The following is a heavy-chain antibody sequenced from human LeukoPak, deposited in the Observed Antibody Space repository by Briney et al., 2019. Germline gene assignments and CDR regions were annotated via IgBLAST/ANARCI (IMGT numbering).Heavy chain of an antibody. V-gene: IGHV4-61*02. D-gene: IGHD5-24*01. Sequence: SQTLSLTCTVSGGSISSGSYYWSWIRQPAGKGLEWIGRIYTSGSTNYNPSLKSRVTISVDTSKNQLSLKLSSVTAADTAVYYCARARRDGYNHPFDYWGQGTLVTVSS. J-gene: IGHJ4*02. CDR3: ARARRDGYNHPFDY. CDR1: GGSISSGSYY. CDR2: IYTSGST.